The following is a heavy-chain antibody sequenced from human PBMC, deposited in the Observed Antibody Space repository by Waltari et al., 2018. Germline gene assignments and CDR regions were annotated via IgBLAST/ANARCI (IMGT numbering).Heavy chain of an antibody. D-gene: IGHD3-16*01. CDR1: GYSFPAYY. V-gene: IGHV1-69-2*01. CDR2: IDPEDDEI. CDR3: AVTTMTGEIDS. Sequence: EVHLVQSGAEVTKPGATVKISCKASGYSFPAYYMHWVRQAPGKGLEWMGRIDPEDDEIIYAEKFQGRITISADTSTDTAYMELSSLRSDDTAVYYCAVTTMTGEIDSWGQGTQVTVSS. J-gene: IGHJ4*02.